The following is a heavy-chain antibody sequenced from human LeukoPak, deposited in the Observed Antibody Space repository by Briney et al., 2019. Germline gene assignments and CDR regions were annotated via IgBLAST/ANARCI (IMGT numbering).Heavy chain of an antibody. CDR3: AREFYGSGSYYGAPFDY. CDR2: ISAYDGNT. Sequence: GASVKLSCKASGYTFTSYGISWVRQAPGQGLEWMGWISAYDGNTNYAQKLQGRVTMTTDTSTSTAYMELRSLRSDDTAVYYCAREFYGSGSYYGAPFDYWGQGTLVTVSS. J-gene: IGHJ4*02. CDR1: GYTFTSYG. D-gene: IGHD3-10*01. V-gene: IGHV1-18*04.